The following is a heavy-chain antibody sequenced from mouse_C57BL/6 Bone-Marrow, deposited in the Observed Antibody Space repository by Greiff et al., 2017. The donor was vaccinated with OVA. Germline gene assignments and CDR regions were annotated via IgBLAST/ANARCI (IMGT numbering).Heavy chain of an antibody. CDR2: IYPGDGDT. V-gene: IGHV1-82*01. CDR1: GYAFSSSW. Sequence: QVQLQQSGPELVKPGASVKISCKASGYAFSSSWMNWVKQRPGKGLEWIGRIYPGDGDTNYNGKFKGKATLSADKSSSTAYMQLSSLTSEDSAVSFCASEWRGYWGQGTTLTVSS. J-gene: IGHJ2*01. D-gene: IGHD1-3*01. CDR3: ASEWRGY.